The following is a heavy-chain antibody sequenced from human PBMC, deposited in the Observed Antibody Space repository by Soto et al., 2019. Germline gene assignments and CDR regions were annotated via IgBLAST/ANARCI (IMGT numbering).Heavy chain of an antibody. V-gene: IGHV1-24*01. CDR2: FDPEDGET. CDR1: GYTLTELS. CDR3: ATVKIVVVPAAMHYYYYGMDV. D-gene: IGHD2-2*01. Sequence: EASVKVSCKVSGYTLTELSMHWVRQAPGKGLEWMGGFDPEDGETIYAQKFQGRVTMTEDTSTDTAYMELSSLRSEDTAVYYCATVKIVVVPAAMHYYYYGMDVWG. J-gene: IGHJ6*02.